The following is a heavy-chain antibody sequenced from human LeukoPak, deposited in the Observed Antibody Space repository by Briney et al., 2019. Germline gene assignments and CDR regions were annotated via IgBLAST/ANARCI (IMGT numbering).Heavy chain of an antibody. D-gene: IGHD4-23*01. J-gene: IGHJ3*02. CDR2: INPNSGGT. CDR3: ARIGGPLRLRPRDAFDI. CDR1: GYTFTGYY. Sequence: ASVKVSCKASGYTFTGYYMHWVRQAPGQGLEWMGWINPNSGGTNYAQKFQGRVTMTRDTSISTAYMELSRLRSDDTAVYYCARIGGPLRLRPRDAFDIWGQGTMVTVSS. V-gene: IGHV1-2*02.